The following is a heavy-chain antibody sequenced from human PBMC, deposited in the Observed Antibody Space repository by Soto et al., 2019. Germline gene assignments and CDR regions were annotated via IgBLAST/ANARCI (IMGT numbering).Heavy chain of an antibody. CDR2: ISSSSSYI. CDR1: GFTFSSYS. Sequence: EVQLVESGGGLVKPGGSLRLSCAASGFTFSSYSMNWVRKAPGKGLEWVSSISSSSSYIYYADSVKGRFTISRDNAKNSLYLQMNSLRAEDTAVYYCARMGSSGAPPRENYYYGMDVWGQGTTVTVSS. J-gene: IGHJ6*02. CDR3: ARMGSSGAPPRENYYYGMDV. D-gene: IGHD3-22*01. V-gene: IGHV3-21*01.